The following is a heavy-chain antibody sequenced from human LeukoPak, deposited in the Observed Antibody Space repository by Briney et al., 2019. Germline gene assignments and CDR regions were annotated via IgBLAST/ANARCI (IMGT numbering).Heavy chain of an antibody. CDR2: IKQDGSEK. D-gene: IGHD3-22*01. Sequence: GGSLRLSCAASGFTFSSYWMSWVRQAPGKGLEWVANIKQDGSEKYYVDSAKGRFTISRDNAKNSLYLQMNSLRAEDTAVYYCARPDTLYDSSGYAWDYWGQGTLVTVSS. CDR3: ARPDTLYDSSGYAWDY. CDR1: GFTFSSYW. V-gene: IGHV3-7*01. J-gene: IGHJ4*02.